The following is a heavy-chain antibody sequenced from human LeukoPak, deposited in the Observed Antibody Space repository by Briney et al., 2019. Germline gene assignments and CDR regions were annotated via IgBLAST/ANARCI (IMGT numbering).Heavy chain of an antibody. J-gene: IGHJ4*02. D-gene: IGHD4-17*01. CDR1: GYTFTSYD. Sequence: ASVKVSCKASGYTFTSYDINWVRPATGQGLEWMGWMNPNSGNTGYAQKFQGRVTMTRDTSTSTVYMELSSLRSEDTAVYYCAREDPDYGDYPYFDYWGQGTLVTVSS. CDR2: MNPNSGNT. CDR3: AREDPDYGDYPYFDY. V-gene: IGHV1-8*01.